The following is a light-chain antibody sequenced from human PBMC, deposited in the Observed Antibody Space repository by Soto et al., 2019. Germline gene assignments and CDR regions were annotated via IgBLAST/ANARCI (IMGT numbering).Light chain of an antibody. CDR2: EVT. CDR3: AAWDESLTAFNWV. V-gene: IGLV2-14*01. Sequence: QSALTQPASVSGSPGQSITISCTGTSSDVGGYNYVSWYQQHPGKAPKLVIYEVTKRPSGVSNRFSGSKSGNTASLTISGLQAEDEADYYCAAWDESLTAFNWVFGGGTKLTVL. J-gene: IGLJ3*02. CDR1: SSDVGGYNY.